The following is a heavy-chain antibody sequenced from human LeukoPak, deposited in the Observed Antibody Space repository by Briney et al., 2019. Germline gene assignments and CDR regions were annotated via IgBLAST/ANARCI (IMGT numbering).Heavy chain of an antibody. Sequence: GGSLSLSRAASGFTFSTYSINWVRQAPGKGREWVSSISGSSSFIYNADSVKGRPTISRDNAKNSVYLQMSRLRAEDTAMYYCAREGGGCDEPIDIRGQGKMVTV. CDR2: ISGSSSFI. CDR3: AREGGGCDEPIDI. V-gene: IGHV3-21*01. CDR1: GFTFSTYS. J-gene: IGHJ3*02. D-gene: IGHD3-16*01.